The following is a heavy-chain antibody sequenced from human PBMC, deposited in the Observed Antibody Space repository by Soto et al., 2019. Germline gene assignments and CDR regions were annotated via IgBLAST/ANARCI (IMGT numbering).Heavy chain of an antibody. D-gene: IGHD6-19*01. CDR1: GCTFSSYA. Sequence: EVQLLESGGGLVQPGGSLRLSCAASGCTFSSYAMSWVRQAPGKGLEWVSTISGSGGSTYYADSVKGRFTISRDNSKNTLYLQVNSLRAEDTAVYYCAKCSPRYSSGLKAYYFDYWGQGTLVTVSS. CDR2: ISGSGGST. CDR3: AKCSPRYSSGLKAYYFDY. V-gene: IGHV3-23*01. J-gene: IGHJ4*02.